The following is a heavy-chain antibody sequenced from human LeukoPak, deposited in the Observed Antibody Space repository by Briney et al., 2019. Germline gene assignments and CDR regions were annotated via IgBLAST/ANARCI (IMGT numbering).Heavy chain of an antibody. CDR2: INHNGNVN. V-gene: IGHV3-7*03. Sequence: GGSLRPSCTASGFSFGDYAMSWFRQAPGKGLEWVASINHNGNVNYYVDSVKGRFTISRDNAKNSLYLQMSNLRAEDTAVYFCARGGGLDVWGQGATVTVSS. J-gene: IGHJ6*02. CDR1: GFSFGDYA. CDR3: ARGGGLDV. D-gene: IGHD3-16*01.